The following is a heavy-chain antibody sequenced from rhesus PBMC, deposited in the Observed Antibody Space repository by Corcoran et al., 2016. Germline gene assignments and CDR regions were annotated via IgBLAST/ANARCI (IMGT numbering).Heavy chain of an antibody. J-gene: IGHJ1*01. V-gene: IGHV1S9*01. CDR1: GYTFTSYY. CDR2: INPNNGNK. D-gene: IGHD2-27*01. CDR3: ASLEYCSGIYCYAGNFEF. Sequence: QVQLVQSGAEVKKPGTSVKLSCKASGYTFTSYYINWVRQAPGQVLEWMGWINPNNGNKGDAKKFQGRCTMTRDTSTSTAYMELNSLRSEDTAVYYCASLEYCSGIYCYAGNFEFWGQGALVTVSS.